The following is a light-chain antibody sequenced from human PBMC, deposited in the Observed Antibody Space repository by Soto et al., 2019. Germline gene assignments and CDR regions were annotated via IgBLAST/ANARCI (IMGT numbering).Light chain of an antibody. CDR2: KVS. Sequence: VVMTQSPLSLPVSLGQPASISCRSSQSLVLSDGNTYLSWIHQRPGQSPRRLIYKVSMRDSGVPDRFSGSGSGTDFTLKVSRGDAEDVWVYSCMQATHWPHTFGQWTKVEI. J-gene: IGKJ2*01. CDR3: MQATHWPHT. V-gene: IGKV2-30*02. CDR1: QSLVLSDGNTY.